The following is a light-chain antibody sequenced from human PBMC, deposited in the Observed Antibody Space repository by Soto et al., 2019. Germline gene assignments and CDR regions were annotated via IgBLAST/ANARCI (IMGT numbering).Light chain of an antibody. V-gene: IGKV3-20*01. CDR1: QSVSNNY. J-gene: IGKJ4*01. CDR2: DAS. Sequence: EIVLPQSPGTLSLSPGEGATLSCRASQSVSNNYLAWYQQKPGQAPRLLIYDASSRASGIPDRFSGSASGTDFTLTVRRLEPEDFAVYYCQQYGSSPLTFGRGTKVEIK. CDR3: QQYGSSPLT.